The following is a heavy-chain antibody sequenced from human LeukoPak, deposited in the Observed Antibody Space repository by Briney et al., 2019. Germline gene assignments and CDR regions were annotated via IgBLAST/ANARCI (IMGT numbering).Heavy chain of an antibody. CDR1: GFTFSSYA. D-gene: IGHD2-15*01. CDR2: ISYDESNK. V-gene: IGHV3-30*04. J-gene: IGHJ4*02. Sequence: PGRSLRLSCAASGFTFSSYAMHWVRQAPGKGLEWVAVISYDESNKYYADSVKGRFTISRDNSENTLYLQMNSLRAEDTAVYYCAGYCSGGSCLTDYWGQGTLVTVSS. CDR3: AGYCSGGSCLTDY.